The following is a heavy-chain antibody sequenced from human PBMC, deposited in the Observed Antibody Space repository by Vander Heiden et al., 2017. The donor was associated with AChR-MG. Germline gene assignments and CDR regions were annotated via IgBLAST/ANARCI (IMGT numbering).Heavy chain of an antibody. CDR3: AKILVTAATGY. D-gene: IGHD2-21*02. V-gene: IGHV3-23*01. Sequence: EVQLLESGGGLVQPGGSLRLSCAASGFTFSSYAMIWVRQAPGKGLGGVSAISGDGNTTFYADSVKGRFTISRDNSKNTLYLQMSSLRAEDTALYYCAKILVTAATGYWGQGTLVTVSS. CDR2: ISGDGNTT. CDR1: GFTFSSYA. J-gene: IGHJ4*02.